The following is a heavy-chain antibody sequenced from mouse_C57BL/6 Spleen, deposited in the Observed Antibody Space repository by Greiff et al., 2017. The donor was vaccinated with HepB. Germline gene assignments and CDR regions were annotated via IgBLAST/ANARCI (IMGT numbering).Heavy chain of an antibody. CDR1: GYAFSSSW. J-gene: IGHJ4*01. CDR2: IYPGDGDT. D-gene: IGHD2-3*01. CDR3: ARGEDYDGYDVGAMDY. V-gene: IGHV1-82*01. Sequence: QVQLQQSGPELVKPGASVKISCKASGYAFSSSWMNWVKQRPGKGLEWIGRIYPGDGDTNYNGKFKGKATLTADKSSSTTYMQLSSLTSEDSAVYFCARGEDYDGYDVGAMDYWGQGTSVTVSS.